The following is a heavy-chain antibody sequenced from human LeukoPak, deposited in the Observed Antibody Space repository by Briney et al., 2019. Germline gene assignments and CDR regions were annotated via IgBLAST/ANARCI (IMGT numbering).Heavy chain of an antibody. CDR2: INPNSGGT. J-gene: IGHJ5*02. CDR1: GYTFTGYY. V-gene: IGHV1-2*02. Sequence: GASVKVSCKASGYTFTGYYMHWVRQAPGQGLEWMGWINPNSGGTNYAQKFQGRVTMTRDTSISTAYMELSRLRSDDTAVYYCARDTPAVAVTGWFAPWGQGTLVTVSS. D-gene: IGHD6-19*01. CDR3: ARDTPAVAVTGWFAP.